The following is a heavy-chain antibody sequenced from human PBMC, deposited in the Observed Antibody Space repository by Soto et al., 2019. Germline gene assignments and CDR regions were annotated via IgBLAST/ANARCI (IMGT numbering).Heavy chain of an antibody. CDR3: SRDRVGTAMAHNWFDP. D-gene: IGHD5-18*01. J-gene: IGHJ5*02. CDR2: IIPIFGTA. Sequence: QVQLVQSGAEVKKPGSSVKVSCKASGGTFSSYAISWVRQAPGQGLEWMGGIIPIFGTANYAQKFQGRVTITADKSTSTAYMELSSLRSEDTAVYYCSRDRVGTAMAHNWFDPWGQGTLVTVSS. CDR1: GGTFSSYA. V-gene: IGHV1-69*06.